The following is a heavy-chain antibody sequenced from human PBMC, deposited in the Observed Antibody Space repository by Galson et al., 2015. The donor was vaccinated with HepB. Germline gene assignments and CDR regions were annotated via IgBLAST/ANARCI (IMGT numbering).Heavy chain of an antibody. CDR2: IYPGDSDT. D-gene: IGHD3-22*01. V-gene: IGHV5-51*03. CDR3: ARRGYYYDSSGYYPPSWFDP. CDR1: GYSFTSYW. J-gene: IGHJ5*02. Sequence: QSGAEVKKPGESLKISCKGSGYSFTSYWIGWVRQMPGKGLEWMGIIYPGDSDTRHSPSFQGQVTISADKSISTAYLQWSSLKASDTAMYYCARRGYYYDSSGYYPPSWFDPWGQGTLVTVSS.